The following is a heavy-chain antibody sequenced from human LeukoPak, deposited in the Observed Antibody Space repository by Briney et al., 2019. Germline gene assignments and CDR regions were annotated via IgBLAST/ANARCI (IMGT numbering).Heavy chain of an antibody. J-gene: IGHJ3*02. CDR1: GGSISSGSYY. Sequence: SQTLSLTCTVSGGSISSGSYYWSWIRQPAGKGLEWIGRIYTSGSTNYNPSLKSRVTISVDTSKNQFSLKLSSVTAADTAVYYCARGYHYAFDIWGQGTMVTVSS. CDR3: ARGYHYAFDI. V-gene: IGHV4-61*02. D-gene: IGHD1-14*01. CDR2: IYTSGST.